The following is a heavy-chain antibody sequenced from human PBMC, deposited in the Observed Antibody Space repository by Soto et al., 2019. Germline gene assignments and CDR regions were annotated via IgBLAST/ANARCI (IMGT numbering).Heavy chain of an antibody. V-gene: IGHV3-30*18. CDR3: AKALIAVAGKATYNYYYYGMDV. D-gene: IGHD6-19*01. Sequence: XGSLILSCAASGFTFSSYGMHWVRQAPGRGLDWVAVISYDGSNKYYADSVKGRFTISRDNSKNTLYLQMNSLRAEDTAVYYCAKALIAVAGKATYNYYYYGMDVWGQGTTVTVSS. J-gene: IGHJ6*02. CDR2: ISYDGSNK. CDR1: GFTFSSYG.